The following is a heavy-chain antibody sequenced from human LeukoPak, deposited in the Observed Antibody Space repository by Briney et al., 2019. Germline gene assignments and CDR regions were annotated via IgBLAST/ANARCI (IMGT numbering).Heavy chain of an antibody. CDR3: TRGGYSCAVDY. Sequence: GASVKVSCKASGYTFIGNYMHWVRQAPGQGLEWMGWINPNSGDTKSVQKFQGRVAMTRDTSISTVYMELTGLTSDDTAVYYCTRGGYSCAVDYWGQGTLVTVSS. D-gene: IGHD5-12*01. CDR1: GYTFIGNY. CDR2: INPNSGDT. V-gene: IGHV1-2*02. J-gene: IGHJ4*02.